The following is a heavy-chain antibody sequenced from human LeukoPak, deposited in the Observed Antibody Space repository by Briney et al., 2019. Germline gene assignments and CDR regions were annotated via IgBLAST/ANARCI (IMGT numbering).Heavy chain of an antibody. CDR3: ARGISGSYPLAP. CDR2: ISGSGGST. D-gene: IGHD1-26*01. CDR1: GFTFSSYG. J-gene: IGHJ5*02. Sequence: GGTLRLSCAASGFTFSSYGMSWVRQAPGKGLEWVSAISGSGGSTYYADSVKGRFTISRDNSKNTLYLQMNSLRAEDTAVYYCARGISGSYPLAPWGQGTLVTVSS. V-gene: IGHV3-23*01.